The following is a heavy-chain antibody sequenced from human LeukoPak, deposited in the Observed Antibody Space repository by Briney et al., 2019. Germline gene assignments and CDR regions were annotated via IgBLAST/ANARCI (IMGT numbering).Heavy chain of an antibody. CDR3: ARELEVGQYDAFDI. D-gene: IGHD1-26*01. J-gene: IGHJ3*02. CDR1: GGSFSGYY. V-gene: IGHV4-34*01. CDR2: INHRGST. Sequence: PSETLSLTCAVYGGSFSGYYWSWVRQPPGRGLEWIGEINHRGSTNYNPPLMSRVTTSIKTTNKQFSLKVTSVTAADTAVYDCARELEVGQYDAFDIWGPGELVTVSS.